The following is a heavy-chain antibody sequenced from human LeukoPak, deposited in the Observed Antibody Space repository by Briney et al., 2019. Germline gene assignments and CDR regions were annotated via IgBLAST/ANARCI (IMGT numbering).Heavy chain of an antibody. CDR1: GFTVSSNY. Sequence: GGSLRLSCAASGFTVSSNYMSWVRQAPGKGLEWVSAISGSGGSTYYADSVKGRFTISRDNSKNTLYLQMNSLRAEDTAVYYCAKGGLDVGLFYFDYWGQGTLVTVSS. V-gene: IGHV3-23*01. D-gene: IGHD1-26*01. J-gene: IGHJ4*02. CDR3: AKGGLDVGLFYFDY. CDR2: ISGSGGST.